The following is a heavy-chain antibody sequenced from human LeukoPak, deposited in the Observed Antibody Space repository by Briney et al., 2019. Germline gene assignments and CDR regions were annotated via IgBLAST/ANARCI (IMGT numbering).Heavy chain of an antibody. V-gene: IGHV1-69*06. D-gene: IGHD3-9*01. CDR3: ARDQVLRYFGPNYYYYYMDV. CDR2: IIPIFGTA. CDR1: GGTFSTYA. J-gene: IGHJ6*03. Sequence: GASVKVSCKASGGTFSTYAINWVRQAPGQGLEWMGGIIPIFGTANYAQNFQGRVTITADKSTSTAYMELSSLRSEDTAVYYCARDQVLRYFGPNYYYYYMDVWGKGTTVTVSS.